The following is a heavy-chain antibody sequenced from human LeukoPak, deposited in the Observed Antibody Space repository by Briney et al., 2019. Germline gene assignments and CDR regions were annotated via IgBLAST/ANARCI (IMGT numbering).Heavy chain of an antibody. J-gene: IGHJ6*03. CDR3: ARDSPPARPYYYYYYMDV. CDR1: GFTVSSNY. V-gene: IGHV3-53*01. CDR2: MYSGGTT. D-gene: IGHD6-6*01. Sequence: GGSLRLSCAASGFTVSSNYMSWVRQAPGKGLEWVSVMYSGGTTYYADSVKGRFTISRDNSKNTLYLQMNSLRAEDTAVYYCARDSPPARPYYYYYYMDVWGKGTTVTVSS.